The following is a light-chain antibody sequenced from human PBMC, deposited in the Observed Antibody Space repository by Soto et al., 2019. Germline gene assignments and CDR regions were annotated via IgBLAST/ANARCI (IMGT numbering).Light chain of an antibody. J-gene: IGKJ5*01. CDR1: QGISSY. CDR3: QHLDSYST. CDR2: AAS. V-gene: IGKV1-9*01. Sequence: DIQLTQSPSFLSASVGDRVTITCRASQGISSYLAWYQQKPGKAPKLLIYAASTLQSGVPSRFSGSGSGTEFTLTISSLQPEDFATYYCQHLDSYSTFCQGKRLEI.